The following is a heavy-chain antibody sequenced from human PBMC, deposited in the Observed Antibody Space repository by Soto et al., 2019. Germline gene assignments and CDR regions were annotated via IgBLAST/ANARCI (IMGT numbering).Heavy chain of an antibody. CDR2: ILSDHNT. Sequence: EVQLLESGGGLVQPGGSLTLSCAASGFTFSDYTMRWVRQAPGKVLECVSVILSDHNTYYADSVRGRFTISRDNSKNTLYLEMNSLRAEDTAVYYCARRTSGYFGYWGQGTLVTVSS. V-gene: IGHV3-23*03. CDR1: GFTFSDYT. J-gene: IGHJ4*02. D-gene: IGHD6-19*01. CDR3: ARRTSGYFGY.